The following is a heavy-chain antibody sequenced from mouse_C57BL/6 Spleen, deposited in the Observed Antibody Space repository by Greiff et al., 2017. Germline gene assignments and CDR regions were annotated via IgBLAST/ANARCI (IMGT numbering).Heavy chain of an antibody. D-gene: IGHD1-1*01. V-gene: IGHV1-55*01. CDR1: GYTFTSYW. CDR2: IYPGSGST. CDR3: ARRGYYYGSSYVDFDY. Sequence: QVQLQQPGAELVKPGASVKMSCKASGYTFTSYWITWVKQRPGQGLEWIGDIYPGSGSTNYIEKFKSKATMTVDTSSSTAYMQLSSLTSEDSAVYYCARRGYYYGSSYVDFDYWGQGTTLTVSS. J-gene: IGHJ2*01.